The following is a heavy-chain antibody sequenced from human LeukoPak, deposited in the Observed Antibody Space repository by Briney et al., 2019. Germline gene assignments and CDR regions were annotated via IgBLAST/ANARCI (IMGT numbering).Heavy chain of an antibody. D-gene: IGHD6-19*01. CDR3: AKDNRRHYTSGPNPDSLH. V-gene: IGHV3-9*01. Sequence: GGSLRLSCAGSGFILNNYAMHWVRQPPGKGLEWASGISWNSGTIDYADSVRGRFTISRDNAKNSLYLQMDSLRVEDTAFYYCAKDNRRHYTSGPNPDSLHWGQGALVTVSS. CDR2: ISWNSGTI. CDR1: GFILNNYA. J-gene: IGHJ4*02.